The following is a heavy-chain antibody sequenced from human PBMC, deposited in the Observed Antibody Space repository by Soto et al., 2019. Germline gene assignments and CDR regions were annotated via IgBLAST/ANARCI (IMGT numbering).Heavy chain of an antibody. CDR3: AKDIEENQMRDDAYDM. Sequence: GGSLRLSCAASGFQFDGYAMHWVRQFPGKGLEWVSCISFNSDSIGYADSVRGRFSISRDDAKNSLYLQMDSLRPEDTALYYCAKDIEENQMRDDAYDMWGQGTMVTVSS. V-gene: IGHV3-9*01. J-gene: IGHJ3*02. CDR2: ISFNSDSI. CDR1: GFQFDGYA.